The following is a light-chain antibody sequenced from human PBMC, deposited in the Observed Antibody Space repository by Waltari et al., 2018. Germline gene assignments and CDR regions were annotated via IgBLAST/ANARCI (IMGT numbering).Light chain of an antibody. CDR2: DTS. CDR1: QTVRTTY. J-gene: IGKJ4*01. CDR3: QQYDISPLT. V-gene: IGKV3-20*01. Sequence: ILFTQSSGTLSLFTGESSTLICRASQTVRTTYLAWYQQKPGQAPTLLIYDTSSRATGIPDRFSGSGSGTDFSLTISSLEPEDFAVYYCQQYDISPLTFGGGTKVETK.